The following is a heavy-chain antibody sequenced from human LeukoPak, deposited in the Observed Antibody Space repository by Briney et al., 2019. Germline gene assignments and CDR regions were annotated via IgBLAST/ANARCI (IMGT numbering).Heavy chain of an antibody. Sequence: SETLSLTCTVSGDSISSSFYYWGWIRQPPGKGLEWIGSIYHSGSTYYNPSLKSRVTISVDTSRNQFSLNLSSVTAADTAVYYCARHRPESEDAFDIWGQGTMVTVSS. CDR3: ARHRPESEDAFDI. J-gene: IGHJ3*02. D-gene: IGHD6-6*01. V-gene: IGHV4-39*01. CDR2: IYHSGST. CDR1: GDSISSSFYY.